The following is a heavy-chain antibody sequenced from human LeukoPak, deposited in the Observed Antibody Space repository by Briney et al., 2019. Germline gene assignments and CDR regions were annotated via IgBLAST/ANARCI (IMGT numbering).Heavy chain of an antibody. CDR3: AKDKAAGCASCYPDGYFQH. J-gene: IGHJ1*01. CDR2: IRYDGSNK. Sequence: GGSLRLSCAASGFTFSAYSMHWVRQAPGKGLEWVAFIRYDGSNKYYADSVKGRFTISRDNSKNTLYLQMNSLRAEDTAVYYCAKDKAAGCASCYPDGYFQHWGQGTLVTVSS. V-gene: IGHV3-30*02. CDR1: GFTFSAYS. D-gene: IGHD2-2*01.